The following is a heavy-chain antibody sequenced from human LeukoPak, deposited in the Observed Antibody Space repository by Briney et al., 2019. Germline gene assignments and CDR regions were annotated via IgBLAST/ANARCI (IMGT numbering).Heavy chain of an antibody. D-gene: IGHD4-11*01. V-gene: IGHV4-34*01. CDR2: INHSGYT. J-gene: IGHJ4*02. CDR1: GVPFSNYY. Sequence: SETLSLTCAVSGVPFSNYYWSWVRQSPRQGLEWIGEINHSGYTNYNPSLKSRVTMSIDTSKNQFSLKLTSVTAAAAGVYYCASTLQPPDYWGQGTLVTVSS. CDR3: ASTLQPPDY.